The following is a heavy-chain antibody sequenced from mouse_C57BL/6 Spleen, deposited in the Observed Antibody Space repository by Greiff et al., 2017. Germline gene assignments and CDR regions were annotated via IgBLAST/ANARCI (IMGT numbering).Heavy chain of an antibody. D-gene: IGHD1-1*01. V-gene: IGHV1-53*01. J-gene: IGHJ4*01. CDR3: AKIYGSSHYAMDY. CDR2: INPSNGGT. CDR1: GYTFTSYW. Sequence: VQLQQPGTELVKPGASVKLSCKASGYTFTSYWMHWVKQRPGQGLEWIGNINPSNGGTNYNEKFKSTTTLTVDKSSSTAYMQLSSLTSEDSAVYYCAKIYGSSHYAMDYWGQGTSVTVSS.